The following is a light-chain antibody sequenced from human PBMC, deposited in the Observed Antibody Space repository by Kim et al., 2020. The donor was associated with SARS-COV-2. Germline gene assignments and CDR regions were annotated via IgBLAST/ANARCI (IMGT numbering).Light chain of an antibody. CDR2: WAS. CDR1: HNILYSSNNKNY. CDR3: QKHITNPPC. Sequence: VTINCTTSHNILYSSNNKNYFSWYQQKPGQPPKLLIYWASTRESGVPDRFSGRGSGTDLTLTISSLQAEEVAVYFCQKHITNPPCFGGVTKGDIK. V-gene: IGKV4-1*01. J-gene: IGKJ4*01.